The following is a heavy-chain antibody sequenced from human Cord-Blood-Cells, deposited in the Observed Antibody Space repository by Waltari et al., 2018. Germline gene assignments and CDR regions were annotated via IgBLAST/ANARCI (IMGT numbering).Heavy chain of an antibody. J-gene: IGHJ4*02. Sequence: EVQLVESGGGLIQPGGSLRLSCAASGFTVSSHYMSWVRQARGKGLECVSDIYSSGSTYYADSVKGLFTISRDNSKNTLYLQMNSLRAEDTAVYYCARDTGAYGDYFDYWGQGTLVTVSS. CDR3: ARDTGAYGDYFDY. CDR2: IYSSGST. V-gene: IGHV3-53*01. CDR1: GFTVSSHY. D-gene: IGHD4-17*01.